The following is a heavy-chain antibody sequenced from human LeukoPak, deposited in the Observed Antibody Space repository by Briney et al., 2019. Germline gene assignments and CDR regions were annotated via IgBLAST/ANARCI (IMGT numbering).Heavy chain of an antibody. CDR2: INPSDGST. D-gene: IGHD3-22*01. V-gene: IGHV1-46*01. CDR3: AVNLDYDDSSGSDY. Sequence: ASVKVSCKASGYTFTSYYMHWVRQAPGQGLEWMGIINPSDGSTGYAQKFQGRVAMTRETSSSTVYMELSSLRSEDTAVYYCAVNLDYDDSSGSDYWGQGTLVTVSS. CDR1: GYTFTSYY. J-gene: IGHJ4*02.